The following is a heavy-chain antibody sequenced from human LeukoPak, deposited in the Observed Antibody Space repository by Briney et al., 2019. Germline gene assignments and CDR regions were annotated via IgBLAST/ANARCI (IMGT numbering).Heavy chain of an antibody. CDR3: ARISIAVAGTNAFDI. CDR1: GGSFSGYY. D-gene: IGHD6-19*01. CDR2: INHSGSI. J-gene: IGHJ3*02. V-gene: IGHV4-34*01. Sequence: PSETLSLTCAVYGGSFSGYYWSWIRQPPGKGLEWIGEINHSGSINYNPSLKSRVTISVDTSKNQFSLKLSSVTAADTAVYYCARISIAVAGTNAFDIWGQGTMVTVSS.